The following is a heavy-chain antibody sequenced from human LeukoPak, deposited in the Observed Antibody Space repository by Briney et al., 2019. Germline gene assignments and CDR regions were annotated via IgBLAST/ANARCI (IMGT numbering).Heavy chain of an antibody. CDR2: IKEDGSEK. Sequence: GGSLRLSCAASGFTFSSYWMSWVRQAPGKGLEWVANIKEDGSEKYYVDSVKGRFTISRDNAKKSLFLQMNRLRAEDTAVYYCARVSQATWFEYAMDVWGQGTTVIVSS. J-gene: IGHJ6*02. CDR3: ARVSQATWFEYAMDV. V-gene: IGHV3-7*01. D-gene: IGHD5-12*01. CDR1: GFTFSSYW.